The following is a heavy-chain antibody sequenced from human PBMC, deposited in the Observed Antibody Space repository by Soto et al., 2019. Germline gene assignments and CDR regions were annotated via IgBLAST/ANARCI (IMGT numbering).Heavy chain of an antibody. CDR3: ARVFCYYYYYMDV. J-gene: IGHJ6*03. D-gene: IGHD3-3*01. CDR1: GGSFSGFY. CDR2: INPSGST. Sequence: QVQLEQWGAGLLKSSGTLSLRCVFSGGSFSGFYWSCIRQPPGQGLEWIGDINPSGSTNYNPSLESRVTIAIDTSNNHFSLNVSSVNAADTALYYCARVFCYYYYYMDVWGKGTTVSVFS. V-gene: IGHV4-34*02.